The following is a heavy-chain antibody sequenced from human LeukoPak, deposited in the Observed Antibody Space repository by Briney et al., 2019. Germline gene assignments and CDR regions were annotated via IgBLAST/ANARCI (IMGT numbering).Heavy chain of an antibody. CDR3: AREFGGWDYFDY. CDR1: GYTFTTYN. J-gene: IGHJ4*02. D-gene: IGHD6-19*01. V-gene: IGHV1-2*02. CDR2: ITPNSGGT. Sequence: ASVKVSCKASGYTFTTYNIHWVRQAPGQGLEWMGWITPNSGGTNYAQKFQGRVTMTRDTSISTAYMELSRLRSDDTAAYSCAREFGGWDYFDYWGQGTLVTVSS.